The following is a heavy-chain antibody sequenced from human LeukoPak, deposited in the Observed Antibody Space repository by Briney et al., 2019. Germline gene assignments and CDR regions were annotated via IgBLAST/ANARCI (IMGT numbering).Heavy chain of an antibody. V-gene: IGHV1-18*01. Sequence: ASVKVSCKASGYSFSSFGITWVRQAPGQGLELMGWISRHNGNTDYAQRFRGRVTLTIDTSTTTADMEVRDLIPDDTAVYYCARHYLGSGSEDYWGQGTLVSVSS. CDR2: ISRHNGNT. CDR3: ARHYLGSGSEDY. CDR1: GYSFSSFG. D-gene: IGHD3-10*01. J-gene: IGHJ4*02.